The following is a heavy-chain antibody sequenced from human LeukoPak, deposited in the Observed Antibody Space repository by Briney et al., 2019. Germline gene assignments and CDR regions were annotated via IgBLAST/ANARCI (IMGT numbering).Heavy chain of an antibody. J-gene: IGHJ6*03. CDR1: GGSISSSGYY. CDR2: IYYSGST. V-gene: IGHV4-39*01. D-gene: IGHD6-19*01. CDR3: ARHEVAVSPGGYYYYMDV. Sequence: PSETLSLTCTVSGGSISSSGYYWGWLRQPPGKGLEWIGSIYYSGSTYYNPSLKSRVTISRDTSKNQFSLNLYSATAADTAVYYCARHEVAVSPGGYYYYMDVWGKGTTVTVSS.